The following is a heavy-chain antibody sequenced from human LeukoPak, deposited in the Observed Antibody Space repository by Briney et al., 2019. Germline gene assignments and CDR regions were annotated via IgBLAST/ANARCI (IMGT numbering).Heavy chain of an antibody. Sequence: SETLSLTCTVSGDSISSSYCSWIRQPPGEGLEWIGYIYNSGSTNYNPSLKSRVTISLDTSKNQFSLKLSSVTAADTAVYYCARHGVAAAVDAWYFDLWGRGTLVTVSS. V-gene: IGHV4-59*01. J-gene: IGHJ2*01. D-gene: IGHD6-13*01. CDR3: ARHGVAAAVDAWYFDL. CDR1: GDSISSSY. CDR2: IYNSGST.